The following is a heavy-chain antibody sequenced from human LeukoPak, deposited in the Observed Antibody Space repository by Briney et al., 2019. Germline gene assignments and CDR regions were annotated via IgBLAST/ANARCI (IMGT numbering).Heavy chain of an antibody. Sequence: PGGSLRLSCAASGFTFSSYRMSWVRQAPGKGLEWVANIKQDGSEKYYVDSVKGRFTISRDNTKNSLYLQMSSLRAEDTAVYYCATEGYSSSWFEYWGQGTLVTVSS. CDR2: IKQDGSEK. CDR1: GFTFSSYR. CDR3: ATEGYSSSWFEY. J-gene: IGHJ4*02. D-gene: IGHD6-13*01. V-gene: IGHV3-7*01.